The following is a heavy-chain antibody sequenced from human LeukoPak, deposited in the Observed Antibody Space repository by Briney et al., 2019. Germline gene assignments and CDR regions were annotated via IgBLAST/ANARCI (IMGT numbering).Heavy chain of an antibody. CDR2: ISYDGTNA. CDR1: GFTFFTYS. CDR3: ARSYGSATYAFDS. J-gene: IGHJ4*02. Sequence: GGSLRLSCSASGFTFFTYSMHWVRQAPGRGLEWVALISYDGTNAFYADSVKGRFTISRDDSQNTLYLQLNSLRAEDTAVYYCARSYGSATYAFDSWGQGALVTVSS. V-gene: IGHV3-30-3*01. D-gene: IGHD3-10*01.